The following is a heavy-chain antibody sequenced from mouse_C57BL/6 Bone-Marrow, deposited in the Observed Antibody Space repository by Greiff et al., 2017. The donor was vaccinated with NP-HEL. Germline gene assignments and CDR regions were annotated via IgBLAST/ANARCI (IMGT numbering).Heavy chain of an antibody. J-gene: IGHJ4*01. V-gene: IGHV14-2*01. D-gene: IGHD1-1*01. CDR2: IDPEDGET. Sequence: VQLQQSGAELVKPGASVKLSCTASGFNITDYYMHWVKQRTEQGLEWIGRIDPEDGETNYAPKFQGKATITADTSSNTAYLQLSSLTSEDTAVYYCARDYGSFYYYAVDYWGQGTAVTVSA. CDR3: ARDYGSFYYYAVDY. CDR1: GFNITDYY.